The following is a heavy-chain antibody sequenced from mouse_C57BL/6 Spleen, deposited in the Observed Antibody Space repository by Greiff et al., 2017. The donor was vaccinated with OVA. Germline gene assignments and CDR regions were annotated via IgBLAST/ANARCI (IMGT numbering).Heavy chain of an antibody. CDR2: ISSGGSYT. Sequence: EVKVVESGGDLVKPGGSLKLSCAASGFTFSSYGMSWVRQTPDKRLEWVATISSGGSYTYYPDSVKGRFTISRDNAKNTLYLQMSSLKSEDTAMYYCARQSLTGPEYYFDYWGQGTTLTVSS. D-gene: IGHD4-1*01. V-gene: IGHV5-6*01. J-gene: IGHJ2*01. CDR1: GFTFSSYG. CDR3: ARQSLTGPEYYFDY.